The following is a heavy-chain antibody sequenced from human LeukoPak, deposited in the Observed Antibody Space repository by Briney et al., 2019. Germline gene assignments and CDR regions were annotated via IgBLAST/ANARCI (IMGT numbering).Heavy chain of an antibody. D-gene: IGHD3-16*01. J-gene: IGHJ4*02. Sequence: GGSLRLSCAASGFTFDDYAMHWVRQAPGKGLEWVSGINWSGSTITYADSVKGRFTISRDSAKKSLHLQMDSLRAEDSALYNCIKGGEIMTDFFDYWGQGTLVTVSS. CDR2: INWSGSTI. CDR1: GFTFDDYA. CDR3: IKGGEIMTDFFDY. V-gene: IGHV3-9*01.